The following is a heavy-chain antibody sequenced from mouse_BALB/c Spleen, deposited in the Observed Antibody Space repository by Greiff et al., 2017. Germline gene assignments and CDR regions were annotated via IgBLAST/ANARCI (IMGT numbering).Heavy chain of an antibody. Sequence: EVKLQESGPELVKPGASVKISCKASGYTFTDYNMHWVKQSHGKSLEWIGYIYPYNGGTGYNQKFKSKATLTVDNSSSTAYMELRSLTSEDSAVYYCATGGSSYENYFDYWGQGTTLTVSS. D-gene: IGHD1-1*01. CDR2: IYPYNGGT. J-gene: IGHJ2*01. CDR1: GYTFTDYN. V-gene: IGHV1S29*02. CDR3: ATGGSSYENYFDY.